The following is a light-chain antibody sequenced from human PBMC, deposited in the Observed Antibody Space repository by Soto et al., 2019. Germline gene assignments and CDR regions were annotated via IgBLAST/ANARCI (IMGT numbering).Light chain of an antibody. CDR3: TSYTSSSTWL. V-gene: IGLV2-14*01. CDR1: SSDVGDYNY. CDR2: EVS. J-gene: IGLJ3*02. Sequence: QSVLTQPASVSGSPGQSITISCTGTSSDVGDYNYVSWYQQHPGKAPKLMIYEVSNRPSGISNRFSGSKSGNTASLTISGLQAEDEADYYCTSYTSSSTWLFGGGTQMTVL.